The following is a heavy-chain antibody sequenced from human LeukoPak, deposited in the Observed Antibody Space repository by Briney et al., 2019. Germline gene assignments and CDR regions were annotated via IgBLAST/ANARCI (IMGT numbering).Heavy chain of an antibody. CDR2: IYYSGST. D-gene: IGHD6-13*01. J-gene: IGHJ4*02. CDR1: GGSISSYY. V-gene: IGHV4-59*08. CDR3: ARLRVGIDSSSWYKYFDY. Sequence: SETLSLTCTVSGGSISSYYWSWIRQPPGKGLEWIGYIYYSGSTNYNPSLKSRVTISVDTSKNQFSLKLSSVTAADTAVYYCARLRVGIDSSSWYKYFDYWGQGTLVTVSS.